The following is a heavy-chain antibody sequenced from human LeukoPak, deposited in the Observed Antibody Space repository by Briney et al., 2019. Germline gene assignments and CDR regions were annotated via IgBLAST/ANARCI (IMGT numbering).Heavy chain of an antibody. CDR1: GYTFTSYA. V-gene: IGHV1-3*03. CDR3: AREPHSMKYYYGSGSLAGILDV. CDR2: INAGNGNT. J-gene: IGHJ6*04. Sequence: ASVKVSCKASGYTFTSYAMHWVRQAPGQRLEWMGWINAGNGNTKYSQEFQGRVTITRDTSASTAYMELSSLRSEDTAVYYCAREPHSMKYYYGSGSLAGILDVWGKGTTVTVSS. D-gene: IGHD3-10*01.